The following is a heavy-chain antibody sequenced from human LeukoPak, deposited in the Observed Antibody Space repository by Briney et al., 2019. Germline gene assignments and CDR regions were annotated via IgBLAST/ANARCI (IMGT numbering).Heavy chain of an antibody. J-gene: IGHJ4*02. CDR3: ARGQYYYDSSGYYYREDY. D-gene: IGHD3-22*01. CDR1: GYTFTSYD. V-gene: IGHV1-8*01. CDR2: MNPNSGNT. Sequence: GASVKVSCKASGYTFTSYDINWGRRATGQGLEWLGWMNPNSGNTGYAQNFQGRVTMTRNTSRSTAYMELSSLRSEDTAVYYCARGQYYYDSSGYYYREDYWGQGTLVTVSS.